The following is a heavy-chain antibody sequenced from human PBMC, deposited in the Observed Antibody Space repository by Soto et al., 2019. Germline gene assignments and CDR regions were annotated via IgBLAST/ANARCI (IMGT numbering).Heavy chain of an antibody. V-gene: IGHV5-51*01. CDR3: ATGGHSGYDWAGYYVMDV. Sequence: PGESLKISCKGSEYSFSTYWIGWVRQMPGKGLEWMGIIYPGDSDTRYSPSFQGQVTISADKSISTAYLQWGSLKASDTAMYYCATGGHSGYDWAGYYVMDVWGQGTTVTVSS. CDR2: IYPGDSDT. D-gene: IGHD5-12*01. J-gene: IGHJ6*02. CDR1: EYSFSTYW.